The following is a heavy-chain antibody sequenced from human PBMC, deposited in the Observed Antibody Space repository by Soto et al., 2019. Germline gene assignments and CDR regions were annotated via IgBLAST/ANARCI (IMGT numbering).Heavy chain of an antibody. V-gene: IGHV1-69*06. J-gene: IGHJ4*02. CDR3: ARLGQWHGNFDY. Sequence: SVKVSCKAAGGAFSNHAISWVRQAPGQGLEWMGGIIPIFGTPMYAQEFKGRVTITADKSMSTVYMELSSLRSEDTAVYYCARLGQWHGNFDYWGQGTLVTVSS. CDR1: GGAFSNHA. D-gene: IGHD6-19*01. CDR2: IIPIFGTP.